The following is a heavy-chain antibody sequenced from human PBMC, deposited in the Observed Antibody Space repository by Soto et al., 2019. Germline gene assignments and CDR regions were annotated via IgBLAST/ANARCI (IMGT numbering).Heavy chain of an antibody. CDR3: AKDRGSTTVVTLDY. CDR1: GFTFRSYG. J-gene: IGHJ4*02. CDR2: ISYDGSNK. Sequence: VGPLRLSCATSGFTFRSYGKHSVRQAPGKGLEWVAVISYDGSNKYYADSVKGRFTFSRDNSKNTLYLQMNSLRAEDTAVYYCAKDRGSTTVVTLDYWGQGTLVTVT. V-gene: IGHV3-30*18. D-gene: IGHD4-17*01.